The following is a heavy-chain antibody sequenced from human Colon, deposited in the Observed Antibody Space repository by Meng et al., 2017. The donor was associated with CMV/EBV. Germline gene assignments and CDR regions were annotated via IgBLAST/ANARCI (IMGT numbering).Heavy chain of an antibody. CDR1: GASVSSGRYY. J-gene: IGHJ5*02. Sequence: SATLSLTCTVSGASVSSGRYYWTWIRQSPVKGLEWIGYIYDTGITNYNPSLGGRVTLSFDLSKNHFSLKLVSLIPADTAVYYCARSASGRLGASNWFDPWGQGTLVTVSS. D-gene: IGHD1-26*01. CDR2: IYDTGIT. V-gene: IGHV4-61*03. CDR3: ARSASGRLGASNWFDP.